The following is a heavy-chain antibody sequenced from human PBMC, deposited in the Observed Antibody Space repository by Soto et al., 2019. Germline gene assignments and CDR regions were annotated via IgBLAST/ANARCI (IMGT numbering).Heavy chain of an antibody. CDR2: ISYDGSKK. Sequence: QVQLVESGGGVVQPGRSLRLSCAASGFSFSRYGMHWVRQAPGKGLEWVAVISYDGSKKYDADSVKGRFTISRDNSKNTLYLHMNNLRPEDPAVYYCVRDSISGSYYFYYYGMDVWGLGTTVTVSS. CDR3: VRDSISGSYYFYYYGMDV. V-gene: IGHV3-30*03. D-gene: IGHD1-26*01. J-gene: IGHJ6*02. CDR1: GFSFSRYG.